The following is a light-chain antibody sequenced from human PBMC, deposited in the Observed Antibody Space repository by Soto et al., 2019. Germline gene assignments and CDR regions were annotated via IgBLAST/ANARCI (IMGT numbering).Light chain of an antibody. CDR3: QHWTDYSWT. CDR1: QSLTIW. Sequence: DNPMSQSPSTVSASVGDRATITCGASQSLTIWLAWYQQKPGKAPNLLIYKTSSLESGVPSRFSGSGSGTGFTLTISSLQPDDFATYYCQHWTDYSWTFGQGTKVEVK. J-gene: IGKJ1*01. CDR2: KTS. V-gene: IGKV1-5*03.